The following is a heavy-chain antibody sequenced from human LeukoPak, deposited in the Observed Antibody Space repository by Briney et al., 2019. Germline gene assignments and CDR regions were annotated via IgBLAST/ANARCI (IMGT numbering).Heavy chain of an antibody. CDR2: MNPNSGNT. D-gene: IGHD3-22*01. J-gene: IGHJ4*02. CDR3: ARGSLTPPPEDYYDSSGYYPDY. V-gene: IGHV1-8*03. Sequence: GASVKVSCKASGYTFTSYGISWVRQAPGQGLEWMGWMNPNSGNTGYAQKFQGRVTITRNTSISTAYMELSSLRSEDTAVYYCARGSLTPPPEDYYDSSGYYPDYWGQGTLVTVSS. CDR1: GYTFTSYG.